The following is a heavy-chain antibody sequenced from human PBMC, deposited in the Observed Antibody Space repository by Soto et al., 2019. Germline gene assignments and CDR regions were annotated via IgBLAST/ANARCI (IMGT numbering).Heavy chain of an antibody. V-gene: IGHV1-3*01. D-gene: IGHD6-13*01. CDR2: INAGNGNT. CDR3: ARDGPVYSMEY. J-gene: IGHJ4*02. Sequence: GASVKVSCKASGYTFTCYAMHWVRQAPGQRLEWMGWINAGNGNTKYSQKFQGRVTITRDTSASTAYMELSSLTAADTAVYYCARDGPVYSMEYWGRGTLVTVSS. CDR1: GYTFTCYA.